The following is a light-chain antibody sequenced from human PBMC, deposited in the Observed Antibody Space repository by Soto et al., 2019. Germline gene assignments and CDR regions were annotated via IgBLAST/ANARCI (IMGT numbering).Light chain of an antibody. CDR3: QQYNNWPWT. Sequence: EIVMTQSPATLYMSPGERATLSCRASQSVSSNLAWYQQKPGQAPRLLIYGASTRATGIPARFSGSGSGTEFTLTISSLQSEDFAVYYCQQYNNWPWTFGQGTKVDIK. CDR2: GAS. J-gene: IGKJ1*01. V-gene: IGKV3-15*01. CDR1: QSVSSN.